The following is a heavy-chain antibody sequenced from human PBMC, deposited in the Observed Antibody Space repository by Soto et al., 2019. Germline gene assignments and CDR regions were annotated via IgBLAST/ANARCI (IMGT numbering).Heavy chain of an antibody. Sequence: SETLSLTSTLSGGSISSTTYYRVWICQPPGNGLEWIGSIYYSGSTYYNPSLKSRVTISVDTSKNQFSLKLSSVTAADTALYYCARLGRKAIAVAAYYYYGMDVWGQGTTVT. D-gene: IGHD6-19*01. CDR2: IYYSGST. CDR1: GGSISSTTYY. J-gene: IGHJ6*02. V-gene: IGHV4-39*01. CDR3: ARLGRKAIAVAAYYYYGMDV.